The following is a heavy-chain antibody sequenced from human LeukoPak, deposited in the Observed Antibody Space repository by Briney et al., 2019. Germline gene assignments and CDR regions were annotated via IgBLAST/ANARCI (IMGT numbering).Heavy chain of an antibody. CDR1: GGSFSGYY. CDR2: ITHSGST. V-gene: IGHV4-34*01. CDR3: ARSGAYYSGVSCYYSY. Sequence: PSETLSLTCAVYGGSFSGYYWSWIRQPPGKGLEWIGEITHSGSTNYNPSLKSRVTISVDTSKNQFSLKLSSVTAADTAVYYCARSGAYYSGVSCYYSYWGQGTLVTVSS. D-gene: IGHD2-15*01. J-gene: IGHJ4*02.